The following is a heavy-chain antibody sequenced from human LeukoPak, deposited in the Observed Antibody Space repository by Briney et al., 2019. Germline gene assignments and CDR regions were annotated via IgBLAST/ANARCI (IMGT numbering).Heavy chain of an antibody. CDR2: IYSGGST. D-gene: IGHD3-22*01. CDR3: ARGRTSGTSGYHD. CDR1: GFTVSSNY. J-gene: IGHJ4*02. Sequence: PGGSLRLSCAASGFTVSSNYMSWVRQAPGKGLEWVSVIYSGGSTYYADSVKGRFTISRDNSKNTLYLQMNSLRAEDTAVYCCARGRTSGTSGYHDWGQGTLVTVSS. V-gene: IGHV3-53*01.